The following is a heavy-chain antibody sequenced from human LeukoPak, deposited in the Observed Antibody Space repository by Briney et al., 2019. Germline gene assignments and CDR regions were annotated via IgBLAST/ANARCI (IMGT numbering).Heavy chain of an antibody. Sequence: SETLSLTCTVSGGSISSGGYYWSWIRQHPGKGLEWIGYIYYSGSTYYNPSLKSRVTISVDTSKNQFSLKLSSVTAADTAVYYCASPSITWFYFDYWGQGTLVTVSS. CDR3: ASPSITWFYFDY. D-gene: IGHD3-10*01. CDR2: IYYSGST. CDR1: GGSISSGGYY. J-gene: IGHJ4*02. V-gene: IGHV4-31*03.